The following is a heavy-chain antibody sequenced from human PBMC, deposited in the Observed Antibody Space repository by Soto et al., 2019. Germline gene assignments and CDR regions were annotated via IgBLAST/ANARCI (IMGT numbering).Heavy chain of an antibody. V-gene: IGHV3-33*01. CDR2: LWSDGSTK. Sequence: VQLVESGGGVVQPGTSLRLSCAASGFTLSTYGMHWVRQAPGKGLEWVAVLWSDGSTKYYADSVEGRFTISRDNSXNXVSLLMNSLRADDTATYYCAREVAVAGVPPGGAFQIWGQGTMVTVSS. CDR3: AREVAVAGVPPGGAFQI. CDR1: GFTLSTYG. D-gene: IGHD6-19*01. J-gene: IGHJ3*02.